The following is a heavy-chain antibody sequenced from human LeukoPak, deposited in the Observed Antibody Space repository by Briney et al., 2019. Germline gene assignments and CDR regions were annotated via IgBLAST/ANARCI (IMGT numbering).Heavy chain of an antibody. J-gene: IGHJ4*02. CDR2: IKQDGSEK. CDR3: ARDRQIAY. Sequence: GGSRRLSCAASGFTFSNYWLTWVRQAPGQGREGGANIKQDGSEKHYVGSVKGRFTISRDNAKNSLYLQMNSLRAEDTASYYCARDRQIAYWGQGTLVSVSS. CDR1: GFTFSNYW. V-gene: IGHV3-7*01.